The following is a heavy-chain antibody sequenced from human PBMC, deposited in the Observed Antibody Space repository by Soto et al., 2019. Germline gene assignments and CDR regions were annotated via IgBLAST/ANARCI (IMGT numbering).Heavy chain of an antibody. CDR1: GFTFSTYG. CDR3: ARGNLGGFDL. D-gene: IGHD2-15*01. CDR2: ISYDGTNK. J-gene: IGHJ6*02. V-gene: IGHV3-30*03. Sequence: GGSLRLSCAASGFTFSTYGIHWVRQAPGKGLEWVAVISYDGTNKYYADSVKGRFTISRDNSKNTMYLQMNSLGAEDTAVYYCARGNLGGFDLWGQGTTVTVSS.